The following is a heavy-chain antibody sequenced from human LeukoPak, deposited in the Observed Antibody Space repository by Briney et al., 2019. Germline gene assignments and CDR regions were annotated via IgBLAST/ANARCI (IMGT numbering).Heavy chain of an antibody. J-gene: IGHJ6*03. D-gene: IGHD3-16*01. V-gene: IGHV3-30*02. CDR2: IRYDGSNK. CDR1: GFTFSSYG. CDR3: AKKGEWLRKRYYYYYMDV. Sequence: GGSLRLSCAASGFTFSSYGMHWVRQAPGKGLEWVAFIRYDGSNKYYADSVKGRFTISRDNSKNTLYLQMNSLRAEDTAVYYCAKKGEWLRKRYYYYYMDVWGKGTTVTVSS.